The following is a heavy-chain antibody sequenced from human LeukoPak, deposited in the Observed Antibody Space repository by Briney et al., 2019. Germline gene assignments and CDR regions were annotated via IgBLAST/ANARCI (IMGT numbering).Heavy chain of an antibody. V-gene: IGHV3-20*04. Sequence: PGRSLRLSCAASGLTFDDYGMSWVCQAPGKELDWRSGINWNGGSTGYADSVKCRFTISRDNAKNSLYLQMNSLRAEDTALYYCARDSEVRLRLGELSLFDYWGQGTLVTVSS. CDR2: INWNGGST. D-gene: IGHD3-16*02. CDR3: ARDSEVRLRLGELSLFDY. CDR1: GLTFDDYG. J-gene: IGHJ4*02.